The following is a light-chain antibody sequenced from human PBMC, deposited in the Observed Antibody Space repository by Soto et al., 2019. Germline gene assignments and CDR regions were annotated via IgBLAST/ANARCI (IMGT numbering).Light chain of an antibody. V-gene: IGKV1-8*01. J-gene: IGKJ1*01. Sequence: AIRMTQSPSSLSASIGDRVTITCRASQDVSSYLAWYQQTPGKAPQLLIYAASILQRGVPSRFSGSGSGTDFALTISRLQSEDFATYYCQHYFSSPPTFGQGTTV. CDR1: QDVSSY. CDR2: AAS. CDR3: QHYFSSPPT.